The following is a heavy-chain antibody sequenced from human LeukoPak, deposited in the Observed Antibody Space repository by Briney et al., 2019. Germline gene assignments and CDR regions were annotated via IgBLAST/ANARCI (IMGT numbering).Heavy chain of an antibody. V-gene: IGHV4-34*01. Sequence: SETLSLTCAVYGGSFSGYYWSWIRQPPGKGLEWIGSIYYSGSTYYNPSLKSRVTISVDTSKNQFSLKLSSVTAADTAVYYCARRIYYMDVWGKGTTVTVSS. CDR1: GGSFSGYY. J-gene: IGHJ6*03. CDR2: IYYSGST. CDR3: ARRIYYMDV.